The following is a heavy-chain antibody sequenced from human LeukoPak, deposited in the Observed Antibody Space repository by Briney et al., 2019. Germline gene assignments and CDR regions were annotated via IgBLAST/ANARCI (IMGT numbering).Heavy chain of an antibody. CDR3: ARWGDTIFGVVNNYYYYYMDV. V-gene: IGHV3-21*01. CDR1: GFIFSNYR. CDR2: ISSSSSYI. D-gene: IGHD3-3*01. J-gene: IGHJ6*03. Sequence: GWSLRLSCAASGFIFSNYRMNWVRQAPGKGLEWVSSISSSSSYIYYADSVKGRFTISRDNAKNSLYLQMNSLRAEDTAVYYCARWGDTIFGVVNNYYYYYMDVWGKGTTVTVSS.